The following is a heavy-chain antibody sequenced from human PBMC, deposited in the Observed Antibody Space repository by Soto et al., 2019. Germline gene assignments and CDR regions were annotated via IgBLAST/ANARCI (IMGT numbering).Heavy chain of an antibody. CDR1: GFTFNTHW. V-gene: IGHV3-74*01. D-gene: IGHD1-26*01. CDR3: ARGGAMGVDY. Sequence: LSLCCTASGFTFNTHWMHWVRQAPGKGLVWVSRIYFDGITTNYADSVKGRLTVSRDNAKNTVYLHVNTLRDEDTAVYYCARGGAMGVDYWGQGTLVTVSS. CDR2: IYFDGITT. J-gene: IGHJ4*02.